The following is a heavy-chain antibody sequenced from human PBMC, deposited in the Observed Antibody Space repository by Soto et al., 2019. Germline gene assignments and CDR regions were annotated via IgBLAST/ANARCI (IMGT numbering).Heavy chain of an antibody. CDR3: ARVRYYGSRSYYYGMDV. J-gene: IGHJ6*02. V-gene: IGHV4-34*01. Sequence: ETLSLTCAVYGGSFSGYYWSWIRQPPGKGLEWIGEINHSGSTNYNPSLKSRVTISVDTSKNQFSLKLSSVTAADTAVYYCARVRYYGSRSYYYGMDVWGQVTTVTVSS. CDR2: INHSGST. D-gene: IGHD3-10*01. CDR1: GGSFSGYY.